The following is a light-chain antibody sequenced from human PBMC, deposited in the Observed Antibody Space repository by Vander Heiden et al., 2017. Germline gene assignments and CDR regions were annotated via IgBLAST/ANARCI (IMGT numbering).Light chain of an antibody. V-gene: IGKV1-5*03. CDR1: QSISSW. Sequence: DIQMTQSPSTLSASVGDRVTITCRASQSISSWLAWYQQKPGKAPKLLIYKASSLESGVPSRYSGSGSGTEFTLTISSLQPDDFATYYCQQYNSYTLTFGGGTKVEIK. J-gene: IGKJ4*01. CDR2: KAS. CDR3: QQYNSYTLT.